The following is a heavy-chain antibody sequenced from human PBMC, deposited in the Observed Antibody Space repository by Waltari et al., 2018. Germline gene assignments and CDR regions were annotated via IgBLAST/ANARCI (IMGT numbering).Heavy chain of an antibody. CDR1: GFPFGGCA. Sequence: EVQLVESGGGLVQPGGSLTLSCAAPGFPFGGCAMPWVRQASGKGLEWVGRIRSKANSYATAYAASAKGRFTISRDDSKNTAYLQMNSLKTEDTAVYYCTSGSYYRMDVWGQGTTVTVSS. D-gene: IGHD1-26*01. J-gene: IGHJ6*02. CDR2: IRSKANSYAT. CDR3: TSGSYYRMDV. V-gene: IGHV3-73*02.